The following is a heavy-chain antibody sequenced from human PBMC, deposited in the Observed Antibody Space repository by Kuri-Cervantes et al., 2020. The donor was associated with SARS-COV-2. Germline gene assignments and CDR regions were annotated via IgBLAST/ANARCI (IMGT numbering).Heavy chain of an antibody. J-gene: IGHJ2*01. CDR3: ASETYWRFDL. Sequence: GGSLRLSCAASGFTFNTYAMHWVRQAPGKGLKWVALITYDGSHKYYADSVKGRLTISRDNSKSTLDLQMNSLRPEDTAVYFCASETYWRFDLWGRGTLVTVSS. CDR1: GFTFNTYA. V-gene: IGHV3-30*03. CDR2: ITYDGSHK.